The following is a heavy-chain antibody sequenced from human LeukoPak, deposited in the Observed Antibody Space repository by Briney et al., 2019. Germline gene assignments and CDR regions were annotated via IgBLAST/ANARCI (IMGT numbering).Heavy chain of an antibody. Sequence: SETLSLTCTVSGGSISSGDYYWSWIRQPPGKGLEWIGYIYYSGSTYYNPSLKSRVTISVDTSKNQFSLKLSSVTAADTAVYYCARVGYSYAHARYYFDYWGQGTLVTVSS. CDR2: IYYSGST. J-gene: IGHJ4*02. CDR1: GGSISSGDYY. CDR3: ARVGYSYAHARYYFDY. D-gene: IGHD5-18*01. V-gene: IGHV4-30-4*01.